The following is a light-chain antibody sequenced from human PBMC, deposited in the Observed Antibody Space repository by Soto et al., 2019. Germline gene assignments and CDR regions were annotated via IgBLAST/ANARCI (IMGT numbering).Light chain of an antibody. CDR3: QQFNSYPWT. CDR2: DAS. Sequence: DIQMTQSPSTLSASVGDRVTITCRASQSISNWLAWYQQKPGKAPELLIFDASSLESGAPSRFSDYGSGTEVTLTISSLQPDDFATYYCQQFNSYPWTFGQGTKVELK. J-gene: IGKJ1*01. V-gene: IGKV1-5*01. CDR1: QSISNW.